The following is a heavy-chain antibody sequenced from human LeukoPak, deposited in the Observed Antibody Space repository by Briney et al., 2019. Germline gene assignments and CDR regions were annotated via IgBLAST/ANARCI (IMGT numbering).Heavy chain of an antibody. J-gene: IGHJ4*02. V-gene: IGHV3-23*01. CDR3: AKGTMHDY. D-gene: IGHD4/OR15-4a*01. CDR1: GFTFSSDA. CDR2: ISDTGGNP. Sequence: GGSLRLSCAASGFTFSSDAMNWVRQAPGKGLEWVSGISDTGGNPYYADSVKGRFTISRDKSKNTLDLQMNSLKAEDTAVYYCAKGTMHDYWGQGTLVTVSA.